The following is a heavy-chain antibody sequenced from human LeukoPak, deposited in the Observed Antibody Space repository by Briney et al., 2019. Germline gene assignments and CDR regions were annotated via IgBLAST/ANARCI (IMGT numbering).Heavy chain of an antibody. CDR3: TRSYAGSTYGHPFDYFDY. J-gene: IGHJ4*02. D-gene: IGHD5-18*01. Sequence: SETLSLTCTVSGGSISIRSYYWGWIRQPPGKGLEWIGSIYYSGSTYYNPSLKSRVTISVDTSKNQSSLKLSSVTAADTAVYYCTRSYAGSTYGHPFDYFDYWGQGTLVTVSS. CDR2: IYYSGST. V-gene: IGHV4-39*07. CDR1: GGSISIRSYY.